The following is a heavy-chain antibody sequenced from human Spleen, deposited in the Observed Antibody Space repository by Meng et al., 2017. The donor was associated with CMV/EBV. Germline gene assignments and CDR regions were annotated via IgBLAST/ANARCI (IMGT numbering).Heavy chain of an antibody. J-gene: IGHJ5*02. Sequence: QVQLVQSGPDVKEPGASVKVSCQASGYTFTLFGISWVRQAPGQGLQWMGWISAYNGNTNYAQKLQGRVTMTTDTSTSTAYMELRSLRSDDTAVYYCAREAAAGLDPWGQGTLVTVSS. D-gene: IGHD6-13*01. CDR2: ISAYNGNT. CDR1: GYTFTLFG. V-gene: IGHV1-18*01. CDR3: AREAAAGLDP.